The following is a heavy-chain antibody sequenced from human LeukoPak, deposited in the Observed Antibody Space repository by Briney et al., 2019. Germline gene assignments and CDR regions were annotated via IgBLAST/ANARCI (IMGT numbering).Heavy chain of an antibody. Sequence: SETLSLTCPVSGCSLSSYYWSWIRQPAGKGLEWIGRMYTSGSTNYNPSLKSRVTMSVDTSKHQFSLKLSSVAAADTAVYYCAREMRCSSTSCYLFDYWGQGTLVTVSS. CDR2: MYTSGST. CDR3: AREMRCSSTSCYLFDY. V-gene: IGHV4-4*07. D-gene: IGHD2-2*01. J-gene: IGHJ4*02. CDR1: GCSLSSYY.